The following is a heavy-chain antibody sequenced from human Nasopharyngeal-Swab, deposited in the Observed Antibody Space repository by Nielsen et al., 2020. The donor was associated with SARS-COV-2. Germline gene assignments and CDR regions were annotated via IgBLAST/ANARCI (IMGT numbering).Heavy chain of an antibody. J-gene: IGHJ5*02. Sequence: GSLRLSCTVSDGSISSYYWSWIRQPPGKGLEWIGYVYYSGTINYNPSLKRRLTISLDTSKNQFSLKLTSVTAADTAVYYCAPIAVGDTSWFDPWGQGTLVTVSS. V-gene: IGHV4-59*01. CDR2: VYYSGTI. CDR3: APIAVGDTSWFDP. D-gene: IGHD1-26*01. CDR1: DGSISSYY.